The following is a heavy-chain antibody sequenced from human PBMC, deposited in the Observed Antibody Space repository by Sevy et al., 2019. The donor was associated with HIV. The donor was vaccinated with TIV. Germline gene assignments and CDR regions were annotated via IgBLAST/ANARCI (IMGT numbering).Heavy chain of an antibody. CDR2: IFPDDSET. V-gene: IGHV5-51*01. J-gene: IGHJ4*02. CDR1: GYSFTSHW. D-gene: IGHD3-22*01. CDR3: ATSRSGNFDTSGYYIY. Sequence: GESLKISCKGSGYSFTSHWIGWVRHMPGKGLEWMGIIFPDDSETRYSPSFQGQVTFSADKSINSAYLQWGSLKASDTAMYYCATSRSGNFDTSGYYIYWGQGTLVTVS.